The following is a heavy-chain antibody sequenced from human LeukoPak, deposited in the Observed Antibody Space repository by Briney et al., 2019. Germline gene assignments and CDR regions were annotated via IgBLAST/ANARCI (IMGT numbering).Heavy chain of an antibody. CDR1: GFTFGSYG. CDR3: ARDERRYCSDSSCYPGDY. J-gene: IGHJ4*02. Sequence: GGSLRLSCAASGFTFGSYGMKWVRQAPGEGLECVSSISRISAYIYYSDSVKGRFTISRDNAKNSVYLQIDSLRDEDTAVYNSARDERRYCSDSSCYPGDYCGQGTPVTVSS. D-gene: IGHD2-2*01. V-gene: IGHV3-21*01. CDR2: ISRISAYI.